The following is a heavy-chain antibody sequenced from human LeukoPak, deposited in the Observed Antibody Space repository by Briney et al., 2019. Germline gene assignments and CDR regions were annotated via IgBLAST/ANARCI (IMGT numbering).Heavy chain of an antibody. CDR2: ISSSGSTI. J-gene: IGHJ4*02. Sequence: GGSLRLSCAASGFTFSSYEMNWVRQAPGKGLEWVSYISSSGSTIYYADSMKGRFTISRDNAKNSLYLQMNGLRAEDTAVYYCADSYGLLGPLGFDYWGQGTLVTVSS. D-gene: IGHD5-18*01. CDR3: ADSYGLLGPLGFDY. V-gene: IGHV3-48*03. CDR1: GFTFSSYE.